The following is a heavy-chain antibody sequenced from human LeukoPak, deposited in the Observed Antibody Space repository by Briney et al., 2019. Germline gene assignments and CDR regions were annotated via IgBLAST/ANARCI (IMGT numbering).Heavy chain of an antibody. CDR2: IHSSGTI. Sequence: SETLSLTCSVSGDSISRYSWSWIRQSAGKGLEWIGRIHSSGTINYNPSLKSRVTLSMDTSKNQFFLKLKSVTAADTAVYFCARFPYFGGFDYWGQGTQVIVSS. CDR3: ARFPYFGGFDY. D-gene: IGHD3-16*01. CDR1: GDSISRYS. V-gene: IGHV4-4*07. J-gene: IGHJ4*02.